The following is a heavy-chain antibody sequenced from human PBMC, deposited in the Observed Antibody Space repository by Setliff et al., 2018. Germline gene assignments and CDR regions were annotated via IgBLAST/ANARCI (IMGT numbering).Heavy chain of an antibody. CDR2: VSVSGDNT. CDR1: GLTFNSYA. J-gene: IGHJ4*02. Sequence: PGGSLRLSCAASGLTFNSYAMSWVRQAPGKGLEWVSTVSVSGDNTYYADFVKGRFTISRDNSRNTLYLQMNSLRAEDTASYYCAKPQVELRWGFESWGQGTPVTVSS. D-gene: IGHD1-7*01. V-gene: IGHV3-23*01. CDR3: AKPQVELRWGFES.